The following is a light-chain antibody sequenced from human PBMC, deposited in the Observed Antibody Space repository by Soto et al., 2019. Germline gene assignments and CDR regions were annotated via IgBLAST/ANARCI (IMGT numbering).Light chain of an antibody. Sequence: QPVLTQPASVSGSPGQSNTISCTGTTSDVGDYNYVSWYQQYPGKAPKLMIYDVGNRPSGISNRPSGSKSGNTASLTISGLQAEDEADYYCSSLTSSNTFVFGTGTRSPS. CDR1: TSDVGDYNY. CDR3: SSLTSSNTFV. J-gene: IGLJ1*01. CDR2: DVG. V-gene: IGLV2-14*01.